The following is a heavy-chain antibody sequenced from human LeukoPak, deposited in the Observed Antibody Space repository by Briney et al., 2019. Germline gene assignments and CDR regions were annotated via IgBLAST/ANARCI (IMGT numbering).Heavy chain of an antibody. CDR3: ARGGGYCSSTSCYLSPDFDI. CDR2: ISFDGREK. J-gene: IGHJ4*02. CDR1: GFNLDYHA. Sequence: PGRSLRLSCAASGFNLDYHAMHWVRQAPGKGLEWVALISFDGREKNYADSVKGRLTISRDSSKNTLYLQMSSLGAEDAAVYYCARGGGYCSSTSCYLSPDFDIWGQGTLVTVSS. V-gene: IGHV3-30*15. D-gene: IGHD2-2*01.